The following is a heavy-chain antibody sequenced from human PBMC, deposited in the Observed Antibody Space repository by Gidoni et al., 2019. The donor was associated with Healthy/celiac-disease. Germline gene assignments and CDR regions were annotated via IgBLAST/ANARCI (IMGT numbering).Heavy chain of an antibody. J-gene: IGHJ5*02. CDR2: IKQDGSEK. CDR1: GFTFSSYW. V-gene: IGHV3-7*03. D-gene: IGHD1-26*01. CDR3: ARELGVRREGGYWFDP. Sequence: EVQLVESGGGLVQPGGSLRLSCAASGFTFSSYWMSWVRQAPGKGLEWVANIKQDGSEKYYVDSVKGRFTISRDNAKNSLYLQMNSLRAEDTAVYYCARELGVRREGGYWFDPWGQGTLVTVSS.